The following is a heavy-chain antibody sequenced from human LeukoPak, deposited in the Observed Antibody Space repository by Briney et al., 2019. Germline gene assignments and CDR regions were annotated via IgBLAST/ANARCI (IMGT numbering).Heavy chain of an antibody. CDR3: AKDHQKYSGSYSAFDY. Sequence: GGSLRLSCAVSGFTFDDYAMHWVRQVPGKGLEWVSGISWKSDSIGYADSVKGRFTISRDNAKNSLYLQMNSLRAEDTAVYYCAKDHQKYSGSYSAFDYWGQGTLVTVSS. D-gene: IGHD1-26*01. V-gene: IGHV3-9*01. CDR2: ISWKSDSI. J-gene: IGHJ4*02. CDR1: GFTFDDYA.